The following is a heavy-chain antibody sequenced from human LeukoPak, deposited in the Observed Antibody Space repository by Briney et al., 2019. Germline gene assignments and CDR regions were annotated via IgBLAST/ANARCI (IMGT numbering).Heavy chain of an antibody. CDR2: IGISSGNT. D-gene: IGHD1-1*01. CDR1: GFPFSDYS. CDR3: ARDHNYAFDN. J-gene: IGHJ4*02. V-gene: IGHV3-48*04. Sequence: HPGGSLRLSFTASGFPFSDYSMNSVPQATGKGLEWISYIGISSGNTKYADSVKGRFTISAENARNSLYLQMNSLRVEDTAVYYCARDHNYAFDNWGQGTLVSVSS.